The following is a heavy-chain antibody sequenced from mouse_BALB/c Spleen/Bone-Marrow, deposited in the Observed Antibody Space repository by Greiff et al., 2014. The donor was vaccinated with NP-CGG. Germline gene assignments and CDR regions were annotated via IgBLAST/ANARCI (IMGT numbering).Heavy chain of an antibody. CDR2: ISDGGGYT. CDR3: ARSGERYGAMDY. CDR1: GFTFSDYY. Sequence: EVKLVESVGGLVKPGGSLKLSCAASGFTFSDYYMYWVRQTPEKRLEWVATISDGGGYTYYPDSVWGRFTISRDNAKNNLYLQMSSLKSEDTAMYYCARSGERYGAMDYWGQGTSVTVFS. D-gene: IGHD2-10*02. J-gene: IGHJ4*01. V-gene: IGHV5-4*02.